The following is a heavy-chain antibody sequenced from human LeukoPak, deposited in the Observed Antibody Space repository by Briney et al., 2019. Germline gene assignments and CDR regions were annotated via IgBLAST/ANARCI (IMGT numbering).Heavy chain of an antibody. CDR1: GFTFSSYA. CDR2: ISGSGGST. Sequence: GGSLRLSCAASGFTFSSYAMSWVRQAPGKGLEWVSAISGSGGSTYYADSVKGRFTISRDNSKNTLYLQMNSLRAEATAVYYFAKDPPYCGGDCYFYFDYWGQGTLVTVSS. J-gene: IGHJ4*02. V-gene: IGHV3-23*01. D-gene: IGHD2-21*01. CDR3: AKDPPYCGGDCYFYFDY.